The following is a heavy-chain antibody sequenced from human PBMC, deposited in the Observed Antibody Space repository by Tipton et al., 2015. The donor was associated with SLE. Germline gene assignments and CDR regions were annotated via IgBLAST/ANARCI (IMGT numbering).Heavy chain of an antibody. Sequence: VQLVQSGAEVKKPGASVKVSCKASGYTFTSYGISWVRQAPGQGLEWMGWISAYNGNTNYAQEFQGRVTMTRDTSISTAYMDLSRLTSDDTAVYYCSIGDYSRSVGYWGQGTLVSVSS. CDR3: SIGDYSRSVGY. CDR2: ISAYNGNT. CDR1: GYTFTSYG. J-gene: IGHJ4*02. V-gene: IGHV1-18*01. D-gene: IGHD6-13*01.